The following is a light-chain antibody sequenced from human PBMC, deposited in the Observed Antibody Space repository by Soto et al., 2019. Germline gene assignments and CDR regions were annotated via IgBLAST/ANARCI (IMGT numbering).Light chain of an antibody. J-gene: IGKJ1*01. V-gene: IGKV3-15*01. CDR1: QSVSTN. CDR3: QQHNNWPPWT. Sequence: EIVMTQSPDTLSVSPGERATLSCRASQSVSTNLAWYQQKPGQAPRLLIYGAYTRATGIPARFSGSGAGTEFTLTISSLQSEDFAVYYCQQHNNWPPWTFGQGTKVEIK. CDR2: GAY.